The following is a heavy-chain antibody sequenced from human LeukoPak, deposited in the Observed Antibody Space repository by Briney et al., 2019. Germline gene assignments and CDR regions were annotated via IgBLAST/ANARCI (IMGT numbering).Heavy chain of an antibody. CDR2: KAYDGSKT. Sequence: GGSLRLSCVVAGFTFKTYAMHWVRQAPRKALVWLVSKAYDGSKTYYVDPVKGRFTISRDNSENTLYLQMNSLTTEDTAVYYCAKAGPRQFGSGIDADYGMDVWGQGTTVTVSS. D-gene: IGHD3-10*01. J-gene: IGHJ6*02. V-gene: IGHV3-30*18. CDR3: AKAGPRQFGSGIDADYGMDV. CDR1: GFTFKTYA.